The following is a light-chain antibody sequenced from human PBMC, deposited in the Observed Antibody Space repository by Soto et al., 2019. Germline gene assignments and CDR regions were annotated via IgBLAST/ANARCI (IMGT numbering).Light chain of an antibody. CDR2: GAS. Sequence: EIVLTHSPATLSLSPWEIATLSCRASQSVSSNLAWYQQKPGQAPRLLIYGASTRATGIPARFSGSGSGTEFTLTISILQSEDFAVYFCQQYNNKPPQITFGQGTRLEIK. J-gene: IGKJ5*01. CDR1: QSVSSN. V-gene: IGKV3-15*01. CDR3: QQYNNKPPQIT.